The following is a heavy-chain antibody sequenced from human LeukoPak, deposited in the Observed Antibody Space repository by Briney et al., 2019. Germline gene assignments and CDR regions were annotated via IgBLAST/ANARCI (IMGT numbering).Heavy chain of an antibody. CDR2: IFSSVST. CDR3: AREGSSSWYIDY. CDR1: GGSISGYY. V-gene: IGHV4-4*07. Sequence: PSETLSLTCTLSGGSISGYYWSWIRQPAGKGLEWIGRIFSSVSTNYNPSLKSRVTISVDKSKNQFSLKLSSVTAADTAVYYCAREGSSSWYIDYWGQGTLDTVSS. J-gene: IGHJ4*02. D-gene: IGHD6-13*01.